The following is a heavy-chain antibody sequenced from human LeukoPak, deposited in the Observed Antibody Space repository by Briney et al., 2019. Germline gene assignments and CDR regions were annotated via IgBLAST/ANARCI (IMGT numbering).Heavy chain of an antibody. V-gene: IGHV3-48*03. Sequence: PGGSLRLSCAASGLTFSSYEMNWVRQAPGKGLEWVSYISSSGTTIYYADSVKGRFTISRDNAKNSLFLQMNSLRAEDTAVYYCAREGWRDGYNYFDYWGQGALVTVSS. CDR2: ISSSGTTI. CDR3: AREGWRDGYNYFDY. CDR1: GLTFSSYE. J-gene: IGHJ4*02. D-gene: IGHD5-24*01.